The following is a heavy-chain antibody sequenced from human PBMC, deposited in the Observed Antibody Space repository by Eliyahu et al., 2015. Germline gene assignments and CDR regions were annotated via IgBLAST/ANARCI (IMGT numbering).Heavy chain of an antibody. CDR3: ARSWSSGYYEDH. V-gene: IGHV4-34*02. D-gene: IGHD3-22*01. CDR2: INHRGAT. CDR1: GGSFSSYY. Sequence: QVQLQQWGAGLLKPSETLSLXCAVYGGSFSSYYWSWIRQVPGKGLEWIGEINHRGATNYNSPLKSRVTISVDTSKKQFSLTLDSVTAEDTAVYYCARSWSSGYYEDHWGQGTLVTVSS. J-gene: IGHJ4*02.